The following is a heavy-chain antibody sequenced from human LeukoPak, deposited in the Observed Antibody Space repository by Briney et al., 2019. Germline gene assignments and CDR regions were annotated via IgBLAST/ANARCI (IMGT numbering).Heavy chain of an antibody. D-gene: IGHD6-13*01. V-gene: IGHV1-2*02. CDR1: GNTFTGNY. CDR2: INPNSGGT. Sequence: ASAKVSCKASGNTFTGNYMHWVRQAPRQGLEWMGWINPNSGGTNYAQKFQGRVTMTRDTSISTAYMELSGLRSDDTAVYYCASSPMTAAGTGDWSFDLWGRGTLVTVSS. J-gene: IGHJ2*01. CDR3: ASSPMTAAGTGDWSFDL.